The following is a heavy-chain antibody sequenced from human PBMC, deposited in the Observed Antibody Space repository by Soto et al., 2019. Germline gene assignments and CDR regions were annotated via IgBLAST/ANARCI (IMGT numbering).Heavy chain of an antibody. CDR1: CGSFSGYY. D-gene: IGHD2-2*01. Sequence: SETLSLTCAVYCGSFSGYYWSWIRKPPGKGLEWIGEINHSGSTSYNPSLKRRVTIXVETSKNQFSLKLSCVTAAETAVYYCARGMRGCTSCTHYYYSYGMDVGGQGTRVTASS. V-gene: IGHV4-34*01. CDR3: ARGMRGCTSCTHYYYSYGMDV. J-gene: IGHJ6*02. CDR2: INHSGST.